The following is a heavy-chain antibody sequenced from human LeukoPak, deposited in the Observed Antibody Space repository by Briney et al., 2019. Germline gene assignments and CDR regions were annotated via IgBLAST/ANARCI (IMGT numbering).Heavy chain of an antibody. J-gene: IGHJ5*02. V-gene: IGHV4-38-2*01. D-gene: IGHD6-19*01. CDR3: ARSIAVAGTWFDP. CDR2: IYHSGST. Sequence: PSETLSLTCVVSGYSISSGYYWGWIRQPPGKGLEWIGSIYHSGSTYYNPSLKSRVTISVDTSKNQFSLKLSSVTAADTAVYYCARSIAVAGTWFDPWGQGTLVTVSS. CDR1: GYSISSGYY.